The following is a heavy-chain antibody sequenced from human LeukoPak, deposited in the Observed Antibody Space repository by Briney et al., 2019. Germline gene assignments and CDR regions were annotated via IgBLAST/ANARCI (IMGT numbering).Heavy chain of an antibody. J-gene: IGHJ6*03. D-gene: IGHD6-13*01. CDR2: INAGNGNT. CDR1: GYTFTSYA. CDR3: AGSIAAAGTYYYYYMDV. Sequence: ASVKVSCKASGYTFTSYAMHWVRQAPGQRLEWMGWINAGNGNTKYSQEFQGRVTITRDTSISTAYMELSRLRSDDTAVYYCAGSIAAAGTYYYYYMDVWGKGTTVTVSS. V-gene: IGHV1-3*01.